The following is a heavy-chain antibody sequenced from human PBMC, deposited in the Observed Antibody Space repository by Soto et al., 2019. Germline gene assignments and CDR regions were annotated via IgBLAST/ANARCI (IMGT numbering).Heavy chain of an antibody. CDR3: ARDIPHYRTNGVCFSVGAFDI. Sequence: SVKVSCKASGGTFSSYAISWVRQAPGQGLEWMGGIIPIFGTANYAQKFQGRVTITADESTSTAYMELSSLRSEDTAVYYCARDIPHYRTNGVCFSVGAFDIWGQGTMVTVSS. CDR2: IIPIFGTA. CDR1: GGTFSSYA. D-gene: IGHD2-8*01. V-gene: IGHV1-69*13. J-gene: IGHJ3*02.